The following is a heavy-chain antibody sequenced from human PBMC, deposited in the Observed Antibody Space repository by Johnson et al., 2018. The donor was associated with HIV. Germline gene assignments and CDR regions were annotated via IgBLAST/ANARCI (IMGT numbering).Heavy chain of an antibody. CDR3: TTGISWFGAITFDI. Sequence: VQLVESGGGVVQPGRSLRLSCAASGFTFSSYAMHWVRQAPGKGLEWVGRIKSKSDGGTTDSAAPMTGRFTISRDDSKNTLYLQMNSLKTEDTAVYYCTTGISWFGAITFDIWGQGTMVTVSS. J-gene: IGHJ3*02. V-gene: IGHV3-15*01. CDR2: IKSKSDGGTT. D-gene: IGHD3-10*01. CDR1: GFTFSSYA.